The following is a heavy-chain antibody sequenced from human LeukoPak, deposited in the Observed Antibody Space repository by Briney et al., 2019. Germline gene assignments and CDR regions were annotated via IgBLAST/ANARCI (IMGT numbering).Heavy chain of an antibody. CDR2: ISSSSNYI. V-gene: IGHV3-21*01. Sequence: GGSLRLSCAASGLTFSSYSMNWVRQAPGEGLEWVSSISSSSNYIYYADSVKGRFTISRDNAKNSLYLQMNSLRAEDTAVYYCARVPHAMVRGVIITKFYFDYWGQGTLVTVSS. J-gene: IGHJ4*02. D-gene: IGHD3-10*01. CDR3: ARVPHAMVRGVIITKFYFDY. CDR1: GLTFSSYS.